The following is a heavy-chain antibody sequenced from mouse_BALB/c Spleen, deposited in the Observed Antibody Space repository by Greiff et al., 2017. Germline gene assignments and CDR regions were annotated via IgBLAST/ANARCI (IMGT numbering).Heavy chain of an antibody. CDR3: ARESSYYYGSSGFAY. D-gene: IGHD1-1*01. CDR1: GFSLTSYG. J-gene: IGHJ3*01. Sequence: QVHVKQSGPGLVQPSQSLSITCTVSGFSLTSYGVHWVRQSPGKGLEWLGVIWSGGSTDYNAAFISRLSISKDNSKSQVFFKMNSLQANDTAIYYCARESSYYYGSSGFAYWGQGTLVTVSA. V-gene: IGHV2-2*02. CDR2: IWSGGST.